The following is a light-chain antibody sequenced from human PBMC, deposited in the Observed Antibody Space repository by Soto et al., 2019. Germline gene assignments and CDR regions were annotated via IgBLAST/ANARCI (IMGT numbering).Light chain of an antibody. CDR3: QQYGSSLYT. J-gene: IGKJ2*01. V-gene: IGKV3-20*01. Sequence: EIVLTQSPGTLSLSPGERATLSCRASQSVSSTYLAWYQQKPGQAPRLLIYGAFNRATGIPDRFSGSGSGTDFTLTIRRLEPEDFAVYYCQQYGSSLYTFGQGTKLEIK. CDR2: GAF. CDR1: QSVSSTY.